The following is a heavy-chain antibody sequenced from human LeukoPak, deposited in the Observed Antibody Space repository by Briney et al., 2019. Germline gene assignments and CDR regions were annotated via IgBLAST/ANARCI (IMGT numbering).Heavy chain of an antibody. Sequence: GASVKVSCKASGGTFSSYAISWVRQAPGQGLEWMGGIIPIFGTANYAQKFQGRVTIATDESTSTAYMELSSLRSEDTAVYYCARAAVAGGYYYYYMDVWGKGTTDTVSS. CDR1: GGTFSSYA. CDR2: IIPIFGTA. J-gene: IGHJ6*03. D-gene: IGHD6-19*01. V-gene: IGHV1-69*05. CDR3: ARAAVAGGYYYYYMDV.